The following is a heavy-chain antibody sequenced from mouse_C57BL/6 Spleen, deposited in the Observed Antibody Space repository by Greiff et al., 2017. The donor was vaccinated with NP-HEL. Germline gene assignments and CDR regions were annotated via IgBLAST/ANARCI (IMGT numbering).Heavy chain of an antibody. Sequence: VKLMESGPGLVAPSQSLPITCTVSGFSLTSYGVSWVRQPPGQGLEWLGVIWGAGSTNYHSALISRLSISTDNSKSQVFLKLNSLQTDDTATYYCAAARYAVDYWGQGTSVTVSS. CDR3: AAARYAVDY. V-gene: IGHV2-3*01. J-gene: IGHJ4*01. CDR1: GFSLTSYG. D-gene: IGHD3-1*01. CDR2: IWGAGST.